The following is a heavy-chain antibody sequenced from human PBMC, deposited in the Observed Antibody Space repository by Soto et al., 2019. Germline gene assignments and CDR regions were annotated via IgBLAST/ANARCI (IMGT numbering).Heavy chain of an antibody. CDR3: ASRRGGYDYSSDY. CDR1: GYSFTSYW. D-gene: IGHD5-12*01. CDR2: IYPGVSDT. V-gene: IGHV5-51*01. Sequence: GESLKISCKGSGYSFTSYWIGWVRQMPGKGLEWMGIIYPGVSDTRYSPSFQGQVTISADKSISTAYLQWSSLKASDPAVYYCASRRGGYDYSSDYWDQGTLVAVSS. J-gene: IGHJ4*02.